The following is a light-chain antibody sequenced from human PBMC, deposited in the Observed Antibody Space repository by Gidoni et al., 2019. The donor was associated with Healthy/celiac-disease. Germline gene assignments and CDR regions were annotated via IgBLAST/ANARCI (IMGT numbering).Light chain of an antibody. CDR1: KLGDKY. Sequence: SYELPPPRAGSVSPGPTASITCSGDKLGDKYAGWSQQKPGQATVLVIYQDSKRPSGSPERFSGSNSGNTATLTISGPQAMDEADYYCQAWDSSSVVFRGGTNLTVL. CDR2: QDS. V-gene: IGLV3-1*01. CDR3: QAWDSSSVV. J-gene: IGLJ2*01.